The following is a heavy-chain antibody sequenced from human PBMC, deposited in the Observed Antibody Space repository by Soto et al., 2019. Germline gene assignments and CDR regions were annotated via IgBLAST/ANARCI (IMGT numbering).Heavy chain of an antibody. Sequence: QLQLQESGSGLVKPSQTLSLTCAVSGGSISSGGYPWSWIRQPPGKGLEWIGYIYHSGSTHYTPSLQSRVTLSVGRSKNQFSLKLSSVTAADTAVSYCARVPDRWGQGTLFTVSP. J-gene: IGHJ5*02. CDR1: GGSISSGGYP. V-gene: IGHV4-30-2*01. CDR2: IYHSGST. D-gene: IGHD2-2*01. CDR3: ARVPDR.